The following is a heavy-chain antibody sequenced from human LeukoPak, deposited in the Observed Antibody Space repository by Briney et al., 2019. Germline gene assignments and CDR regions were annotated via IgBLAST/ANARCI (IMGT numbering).Heavy chain of an antibody. Sequence: PSQTLSLTCIVSNVSVGSGAYYWTWIRQHPGKGLEWIGYIYYSGSTYFSPSLESRVSMSVDTSKNQFSLRLTSVTAADTAVYFCAAKGGGYDYRYWGQGTLVTVSS. V-gene: IGHV4-31*03. CDR2: IYYSGST. CDR1: NVSVGSGAYY. J-gene: IGHJ4*02. D-gene: IGHD5-12*01. CDR3: AAKGGGYDYRY.